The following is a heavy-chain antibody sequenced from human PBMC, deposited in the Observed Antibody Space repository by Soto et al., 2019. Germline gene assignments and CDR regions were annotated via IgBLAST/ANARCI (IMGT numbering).Heavy chain of an antibody. V-gene: IGHV1-18*01. D-gene: IGHD1-26*01. Sequence: QVQLVQSGAEVKKPGASVEVSCKASGYTFTSYGISWVRQAPGQGLEWMGWISAYNGNTNYAQKLQGRVTMTTDTSTSTAYMELRSLRSDDTAVYYCARDQWERLGYYYYGMDVWGQGTTVTVSS. CDR2: ISAYNGNT. CDR3: ARDQWERLGYYYYGMDV. CDR1: GYTFTSYG. J-gene: IGHJ6*02.